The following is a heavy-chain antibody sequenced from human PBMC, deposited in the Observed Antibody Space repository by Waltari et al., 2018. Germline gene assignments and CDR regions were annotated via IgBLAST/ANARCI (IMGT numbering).Heavy chain of an antibody. CDR1: GGSISSYY. CDR2: IYYGGRT. V-gene: IGHV4-59*01. Sequence: QVQLQESGPGLVKPSETLSLTCTVSGGSISSYYWRWIRQPPGKGLEWIGYIYYGGRTNYNPSLKSRVTISVDTSKNQFALKRSSVTAADTAVYYCARRPGAGTDYYYGMDVWGQGTTVTVAS. J-gene: IGHJ6*02. D-gene: IGHD6-19*01. CDR3: ARRPGAGTDYYYGMDV.